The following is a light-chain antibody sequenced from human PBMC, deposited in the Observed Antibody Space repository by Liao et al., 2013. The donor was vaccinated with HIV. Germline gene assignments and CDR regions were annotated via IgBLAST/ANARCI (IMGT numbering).Light chain of an antibody. CDR2: KDT. Sequence: SYELTQPPSVSVSLGQRARITCSGELLATKFAYWHQQKPGQAPTLVIYKDTQRPSGITGRFSGSSSGTIVTLTISGVQAEDEADYYCLSGDADGNWVFGGGTKLTVL. CDR3: LSGDADGNWV. CDR1: LLATKF. V-gene: IGLV3-16*01. J-gene: IGLJ3*02.